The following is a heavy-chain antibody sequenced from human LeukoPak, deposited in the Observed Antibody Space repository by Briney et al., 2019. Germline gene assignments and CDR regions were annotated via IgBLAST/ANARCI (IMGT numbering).Heavy chain of an antibody. CDR1: GGSISSGSYY. J-gene: IGHJ4*02. D-gene: IGHD3-22*01. V-gene: IGHV4-61*02. Sequence: PSETLSLTCTVSGGSISSGSYYWSWIRQPAGKGLEWIGRIFTTGSTNYNPSLKSRVTISVDRSKNQFSLKLRSVTAADTAVYYCGRGRSWDSSGYYQPVDYWGQGTLVTVSS. CDR3: GRGRSWDSSGYYQPVDY. CDR2: IFTTGST.